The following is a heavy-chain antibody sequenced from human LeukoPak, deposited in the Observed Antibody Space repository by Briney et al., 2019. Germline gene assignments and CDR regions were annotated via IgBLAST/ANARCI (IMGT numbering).Heavy chain of an antibody. CDR3: ARDGSYSSSWYFDY. V-gene: IGHV1-69*06. CDR1: GGTFSSYA. CDR2: IIPIFGTA. J-gene: IGHJ4*02. D-gene: IGHD6-13*01. Sequence: SVKVSCKASGGTFSSYAISWVRQAPGQGLEWMGGIIPIFGTANYAQKFQGRVTITADKSTSTAYMELSSLRSEDTAVYYCARDGSYSSSWYFDYWGQGTLVTVSS.